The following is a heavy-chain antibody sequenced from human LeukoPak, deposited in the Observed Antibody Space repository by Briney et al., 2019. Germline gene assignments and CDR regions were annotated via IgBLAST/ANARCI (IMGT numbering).Heavy chain of an antibody. CDR2: IYPGDSDT. Sequence: GVSLQISCKGSGYGFTSYWIGWVRPMPGKGLEWMGIIYPGDSDTRYSPSFHGQVTISADKSISTAYLQWSSLKASDTAMYYCARPSTGYSSSNFDYWGQGTLVTVSS. D-gene: IGHD6-13*01. J-gene: IGHJ4*02. V-gene: IGHV5-51*01. CDR1: GYGFTSYW. CDR3: ARPSTGYSSSNFDY.